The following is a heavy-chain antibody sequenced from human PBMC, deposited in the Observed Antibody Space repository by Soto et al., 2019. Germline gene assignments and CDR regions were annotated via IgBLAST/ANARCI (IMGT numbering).Heavy chain of an antibody. D-gene: IGHD3-10*01. J-gene: IGHJ4*02. V-gene: IGHV1-69*02. CDR2: FNPILSFS. CDR3: ATSVGSGSRAFDY. CDR1: GDTFNFYT. Sequence: QVQLVQSGAEVKKPGSSVKVSCKASGDTFNFYTINWVRQAPGLGLEWMGRFNPILSFSNSALKFQGRVTLTADKSTSTAYMVLSILRSEDTAIYYCATSVGSGSRAFDYWGQGALVTVSS.